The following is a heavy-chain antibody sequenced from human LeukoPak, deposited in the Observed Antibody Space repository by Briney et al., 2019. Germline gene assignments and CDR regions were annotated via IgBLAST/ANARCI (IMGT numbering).Heavy chain of an antibody. D-gene: IGHD6-19*01. V-gene: IGHV3-48*01. J-gene: IGHJ4*02. Sequence: PGGSLRLSCAASGFTFSSYSMNWVRQAPGKGLEWVSYISSSSSTIYYADSVKGRFTISRDNSKNTLYLQMNSLRAEDTAVYYCAKHQWLVEEYYFDYWGQGTLVTVSS. CDR3: AKHQWLVEEYYFDY. CDR2: ISSSSSTI. CDR1: GFTFSSYS.